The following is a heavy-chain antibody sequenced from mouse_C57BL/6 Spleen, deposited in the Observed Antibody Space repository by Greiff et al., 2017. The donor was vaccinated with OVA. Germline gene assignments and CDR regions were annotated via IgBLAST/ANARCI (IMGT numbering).Heavy chain of an antibody. D-gene: IGHD3-2*02. CDR2: IDPSDSYT. CDR1: GYTFTSYW. V-gene: IGHV1-50*01. Sequence: VQLQQSGAELVKPGASVKLSCKASGYTFTSYWMQWVKQRPGQGLEWIGEIDPSDSYTNYNQKFKGKATLTVDTSSSTAYMQLSSLTSEDSAVYYCARKLRLRYAMDYWGQGTSVTVSS. J-gene: IGHJ4*01. CDR3: ARKLRLRYAMDY.